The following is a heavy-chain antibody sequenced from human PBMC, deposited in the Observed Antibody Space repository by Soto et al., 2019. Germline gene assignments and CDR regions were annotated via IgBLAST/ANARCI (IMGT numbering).Heavy chain of an antibody. CDR1: GYTFTSYG. CDR2: ISAYNGNT. V-gene: IGHV1-18*01. CDR3: ARGVITYYYDSSGYYGMDV. D-gene: IGHD3-22*01. Sequence: QVQLVQSGAEVKKPGASVKVSCKASGYTFTSYGISWVRQAPGQGLEWMGWISAYNGNTNYAQKLQGRVTMTTDTATSTAYMELRSLRSDDTAVYYCARGVITYYYDSSGYYGMDVWGQGTTVTVSS. J-gene: IGHJ6*02.